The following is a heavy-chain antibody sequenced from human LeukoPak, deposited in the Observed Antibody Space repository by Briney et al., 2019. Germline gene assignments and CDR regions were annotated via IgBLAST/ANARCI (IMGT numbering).Heavy chain of an antibody. CDR3: ARAREYHLPPTDY. J-gene: IGHJ4*02. Sequence: ASVKVSCTASGHTFTDYYMHWVRQAPGQGHEWMGWINPNSGATNYAQKFQGRVTMTRDTSITTVYMELSRLRSDDTAVYYCARAREYHLPPTDYWGQGTLVTVSS. V-gene: IGHV1-2*02. CDR2: INPNSGAT. D-gene: IGHD2-2*01. CDR1: GHTFTDYY.